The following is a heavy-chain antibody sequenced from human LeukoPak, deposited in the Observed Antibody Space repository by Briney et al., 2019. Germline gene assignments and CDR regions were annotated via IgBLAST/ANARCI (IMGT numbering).Heavy chain of an antibody. D-gene: IGHD5-24*01. Sequence: GRSLRLFCAASGFTFSSYAMHWVRQAPGKGLEWVAVISYDGSNKYYADSVKGRFTISRDNSKNTLYLQMNSLRAEDTAVYYCARDRGDGYHYYYYYMDVWGKGTTVTVSS. CDR2: ISYDGSNK. CDR1: GFTFSSYA. CDR3: ARDRGDGYHYYYYYMDV. V-gene: IGHV3-30-3*01. J-gene: IGHJ6*03.